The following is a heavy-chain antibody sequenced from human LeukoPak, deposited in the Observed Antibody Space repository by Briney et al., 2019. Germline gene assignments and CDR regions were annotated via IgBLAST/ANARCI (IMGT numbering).Heavy chain of an antibody. CDR3: ARGRIVRGVTGRAFDI. CDR2: ISTYNGNT. V-gene: IGHV1-18*01. D-gene: IGHD3-10*01. Sequence: ASVKVSCKASGYTFTSYGISWVRQAPGQGLEWMGWISTYNGNTNYAQKLQGRVTMTRNTSISTAYMELSSLRSEDTAVYYCARGRIVRGVTGRAFDIWGQGTMVTVSS. J-gene: IGHJ3*02. CDR1: GYTFTSYG.